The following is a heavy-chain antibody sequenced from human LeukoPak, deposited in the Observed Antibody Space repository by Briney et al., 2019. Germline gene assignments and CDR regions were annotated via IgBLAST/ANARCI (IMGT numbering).Heavy chain of an antibody. CDR3: ATHTIFGVVTYAFHI. Sequence: ASVKASCKVSGYSGIELDMHWVRQAPGKGLEWMGGFDREDGGTIYARKFQGRVTMTEDTSTDTAYMELSSLTSEDTAVYYCATHTIFGVVTYAFHIWGRGTLVTVSP. J-gene: IGHJ3*02. CDR2: FDREDGGT. CDR1: GYSGIELD. D-gene: IGHD3-3*01. V-gene: IGHV1-24*01.